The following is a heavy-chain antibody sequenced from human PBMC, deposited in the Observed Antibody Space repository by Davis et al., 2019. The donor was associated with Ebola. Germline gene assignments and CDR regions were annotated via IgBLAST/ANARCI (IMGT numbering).Heavy chain of an antibody. CDR3: VRGGSATAY. CDR1: GFTFSNYW. D-gene: IGHD2-15*01. V-gene: IGHV3-7*03. CDR2: IKEDGSKE. Sequence: GESLKISCAASGFTFSNYWMNWVRQAPGKGLECVAHIKEDGSKEFYVDSVKGRFTISRDNAKSSLYLQMNSLRAEDTAVFYCVRGGSATAYWGQGTLVTVSS. J-gene: IGHJ4*02.